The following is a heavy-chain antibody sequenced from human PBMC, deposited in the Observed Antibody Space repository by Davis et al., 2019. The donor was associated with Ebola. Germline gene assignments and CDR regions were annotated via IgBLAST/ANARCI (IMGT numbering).Heavy chain of an antibody. CDR1: GFTFDDYG. V-gene: IGHV3-20*01. D-gene: IGHD2-2*01. J-gene: IGHJ4*02. CDR3: ARGDALGVPYQFDY. Sequence: GGSLRLSCAASGFTFDDYGMSWVRQAPGKGLEWVSGINWNGGSTGYADSVKGRFTISRDNAKNSLYLQMNSLRAEDTALYHCARGDALGVPYQFDYWGQGTLVTVSS. CDR2: INWNGGST.